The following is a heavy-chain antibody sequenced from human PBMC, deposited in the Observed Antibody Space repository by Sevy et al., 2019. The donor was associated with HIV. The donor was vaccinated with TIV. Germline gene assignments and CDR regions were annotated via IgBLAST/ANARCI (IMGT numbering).Heavy chain of an antibody. CDR2: ISGGGNRT. V-gene: IGHV3-23*01. CDR3: VKEVSEYSYSDY. CDR1: GFTFSNYP. Sequence: GGSLRLSCAASGFTFSNYPMNWVRQPPGRGLEWVSAISGGGNRTYYTASVKGRFTISRDNSKNMLFLQRNSLRAEDTAVYYCVKEVSEYSYSDYWGQGTLVTVSS. D-gene: IGHD5-18*01. J-gene: IGHJ4*02.